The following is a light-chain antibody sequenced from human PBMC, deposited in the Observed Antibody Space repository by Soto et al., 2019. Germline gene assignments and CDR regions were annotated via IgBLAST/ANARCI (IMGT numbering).Light chain of an antibody. Sequence: QSALTQPASVSGSPGQSITISCTGTSSDVGGYNYVSWYQQHPGKAPKLIIYDVSNRPSGVSNRFSGSKSGNTASLTISGRQAEDEADYYCSSYTSSITVVFGGGTKVTVL. CDR2: DVS. CDR1: SSDVGGYNY. J-gene: IGLJ2*01. V-gene: IGLV2-14*01. CDR3: SSYTSSITVV.